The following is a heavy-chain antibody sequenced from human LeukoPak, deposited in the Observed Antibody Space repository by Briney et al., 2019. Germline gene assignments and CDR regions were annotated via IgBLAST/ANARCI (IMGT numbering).Heavy chain of an antibody. CDR3: ARGGYYDSGSFDS. Sequence: GGSLRLSCAASGFTFSTYWMHWVRQAPGKGLVWVSRINSDGSSTSYADSVKGRFTISRDNAKNTLYLQMNSLRAEDTAVYYCARGGYYDSGSFDSWGQGTLVTVSS. D-gene: IGHD3-10*01. CDR1: GFTFSTYW. V-gene: IGHV3-74*01. J-gene: IGHJ4*02. CDR2: INSDGSST.